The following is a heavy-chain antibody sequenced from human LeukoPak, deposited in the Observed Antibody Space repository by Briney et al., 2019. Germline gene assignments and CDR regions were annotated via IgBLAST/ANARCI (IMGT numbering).Heavy chain of an antibody. V-gene: IGHV4-59*01. D-gene: IGHD1-26*01. CDR1: GASTSSYY. J-gene: IGHJ6*03. CDR2: IYNSGST. CDR3: ARDPRIVGAYYIDV. Sequence: SETLSLTWTVSGASTSSYYWGWIRPPPGEGLEWVGYIYNSGSTNYNHSLKGRVTISVHTSKNQVSLKLSSVTAADTAVYYCARDPRIVGAYYIDVWGKGTTVTVSS.